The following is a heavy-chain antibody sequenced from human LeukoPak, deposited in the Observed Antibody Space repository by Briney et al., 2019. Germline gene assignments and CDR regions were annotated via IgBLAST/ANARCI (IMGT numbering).Heavy chain of an antibody. J-gene: IGHJ5*02. CDR1: GFTFSSYA. Sequence: GRSLRLSCAASGFTFSSYAMHWVRQAPGKGLEWVAVISYDGSNKYYADSVKGRFTISRDNSKNTLYLQMNSLRAEDTAVYYCARANDYGGSNNWFDPWGQGTLVTVSS. D-gene: IGHD4-23*01. CDR2: ISYDGSNK. V-gene: IGHV3-30-3*01. CDR3: ARANDYGGSNNWFDP.